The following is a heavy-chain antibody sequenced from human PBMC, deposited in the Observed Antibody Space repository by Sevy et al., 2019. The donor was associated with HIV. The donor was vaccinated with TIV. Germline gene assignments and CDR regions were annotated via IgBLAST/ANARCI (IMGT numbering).Heavy chain of an antibody. Sequence: SETLSLTCTVSGDSISGGSYYWSWIRQPAGKGLEWIGRIYTSGSTNYNPSLKSRVIISLDTSKNQFSLDLSSVTAADTAVYYCARHSPRYSHGDYWGQGTLVTVSS. D-gene: IGHD5-18*01. J-gene: IGHJ4*02. V-gene: IGHV4-61*02. CDR1: GDSISGGSYY. CDR3: ARHSPRYSHGDY. CDR2: IYTSGST.